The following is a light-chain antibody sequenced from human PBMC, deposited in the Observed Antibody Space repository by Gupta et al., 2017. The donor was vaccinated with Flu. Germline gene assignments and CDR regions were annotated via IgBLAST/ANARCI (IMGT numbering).Light chain of an antibody. CDR3: CSYTGSIYV. Sequence: QSALTQPRSVSGSPGQSVTISCTGTSSYFGGYDWVSWYQQHPGKAPKFMIYDVSTRPSGVPDRFSGSKSGNTASLTISGLQAEDEADYYCCSYTGSIYVFGTGTKVTVL. J-gene: IGLJ1*01. CDR2: DVS. CDR1: SSYFGGYDW. V-gene: IGLV2-11*01.